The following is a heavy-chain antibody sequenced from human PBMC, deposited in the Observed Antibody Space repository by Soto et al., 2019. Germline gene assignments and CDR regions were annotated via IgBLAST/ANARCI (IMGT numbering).Heavy chain of an antibody. J-gene: IGHJ6*02. D-gene: IGHD2-2*01. CDR2: ISSNGGST. CDR3: VKASAGPDCSSTSCYENSIAAAGRYGMDV. Sequence: GGSLRLSCSASGFTFSSYAMHWVRQAPGKGLEYVSAISSNGGSTYYADSVKGRFTISRDNSKNTLYLQMSSLRAEDTAVYYCVKASAGPDCSSTSCYENSIAAAGRYGMDVWGQGTTVTVSS. CDR1: GFTFSSYA. V-gene: IGHV3-64D*08.